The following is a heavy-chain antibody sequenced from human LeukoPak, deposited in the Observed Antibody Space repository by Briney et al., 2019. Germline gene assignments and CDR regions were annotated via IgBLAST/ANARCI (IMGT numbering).Heavy chain of an antibody. CDR1: GDSVSNNSAA. D-gene: IGHD6-19*01. Sequence: SQTLSLTCAISGDSVSNNSAAWNWIRQSPSRGLEWLGRTYYRSKWYNDYAVSVKSRITINPDTSKNQFSLQMNSVTPEDTAVYYCARAPTPIIAVAGSFDYWGQGTLVTVSS. V-gene: IGHV6-1*01. CDR3: ARAPTPIIAVAGSFDY. CDR2: TYYRSKWYN. J-gene: IGHJ4*02.